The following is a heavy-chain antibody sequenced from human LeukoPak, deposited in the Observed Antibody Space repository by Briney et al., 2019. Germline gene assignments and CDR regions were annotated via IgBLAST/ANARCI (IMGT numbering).Heavy chain of an antibody. V-gene: IGHV4-59*01. D-gene: IGHD2/OR15-2a*01. Sequence: SETLSLTCTVSGGSITSYFWSWIRQPPGRRLEWIGYIYHSGTTNYNPSLKSRVTISADTSKNQFSLRLTPVTAADTAVYYCAQKAPFSPTYSQQWGQGTLVTVSS. CDR1: GGSITSYF. J-gene: IGHJ1*01. CDR3: AQKAPFSPTYSQQ. CDR2: IYHSGTT.